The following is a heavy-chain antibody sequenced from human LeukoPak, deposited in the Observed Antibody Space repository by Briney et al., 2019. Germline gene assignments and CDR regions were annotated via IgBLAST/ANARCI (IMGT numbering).Heavy chain of an antibody. CDR3: ARGRRYFVWNY. V-gene: IGHV4-59*11. CDR1: GVSISSHY. CDR2: IYYSGST. D-gene: IGHD3-9*01. Sequence: PSETLSLTCTVSGVSISSHYWSWIRQPPGKGLEWIGYIYYSGSTNYNPSLKSRVTISVDTSKNQFSMKLSSVTAADTAVYYCARGRRYFVWNYWGQGTLVSVSS. J-gene: IGHJ4*02.